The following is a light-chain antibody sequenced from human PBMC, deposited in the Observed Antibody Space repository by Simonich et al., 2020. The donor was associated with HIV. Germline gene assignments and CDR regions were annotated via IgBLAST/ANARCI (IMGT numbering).Light chain of an antibody. CDR3: QQYYTTPPT. J-gene: IGKJ1*01. CDR2: WAS. CDR1: QSVLYSSNNKNY. V-gene: IGKV4-1*01. Sequence: DIVMNQSPDSLAVSLGERATIHFKSSQSVLYSSNNKNYLAWYQQKPGQPPKLLIYWASTRESGVPDRFSASGSGTDFTLTISSLQAEDVAVYYCQQYYTTPPTFGQGTKVEIK.